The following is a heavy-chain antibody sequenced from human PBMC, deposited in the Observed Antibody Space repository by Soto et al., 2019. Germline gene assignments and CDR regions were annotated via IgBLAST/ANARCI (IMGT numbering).Heavy chain of an antibody. J-gene: IGHJ4*02. V-gene: IGHV3-21*01. CDR3: ASLPPNYGFKTVVTPGGFHY. CDR1: GFTFSSYS. D-gene: IGHD2-21*02. Sequence: EVQLVESGGGLVKPGGSLRLSCAASGFTFSSYSMNWVRQAPGKGLEWVSSISSSSSYIYYADSVKGRFTISRDNAKNSLYLQMNSLRAEDTAVYYCASLPPNYGFKTVVTPGGFHYWGQGTLVTVSS. CDR2: ISSSSSYI.